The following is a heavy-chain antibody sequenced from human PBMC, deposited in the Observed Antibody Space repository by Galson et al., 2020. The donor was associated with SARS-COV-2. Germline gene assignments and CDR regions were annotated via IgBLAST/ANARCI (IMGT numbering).Heavy chain of an antibody. CDR1: GFTFSDYY. CDR2: ISSSGSTI. Sequence: GGSLRLYCAASGFTFSDYYMSWIRQAPGKGLEWVSYISSSGSTIYYADSVKGRFTISRDNAKNSLYLQMNSLRAEDTAVYYCARAGGPPYYYYYMDVWGKGTTVTVSS. V-gene: IGHV3-11*01. D-gene: IGHD3-10*01. J-gene: IGHJ6*03. CDR3: ARAGGPPYYYYYMDV.